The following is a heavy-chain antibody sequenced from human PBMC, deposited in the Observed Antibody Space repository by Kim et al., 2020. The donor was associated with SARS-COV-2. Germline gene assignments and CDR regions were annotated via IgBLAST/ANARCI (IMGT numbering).Heavy chain of an antibody. CDR2: IYNRGDS. CDR1: GGSISSYH. Sequence: SETLSLTCTVSGGSISSYHWSWIRQSPGEGLEWIGLIYNRGDSDTNPSLKSRLTISQDTSRNQFSLKLTSVTAADTAIYYGARGAYYSDTYWYSDIWGQGTMVTVSS. D-gene: IGHD3-22*01. V-gene: IGHV4-59*13. J-gene: IGHJ3*02. CDR3: ARGAYYSDTYWYSDI.